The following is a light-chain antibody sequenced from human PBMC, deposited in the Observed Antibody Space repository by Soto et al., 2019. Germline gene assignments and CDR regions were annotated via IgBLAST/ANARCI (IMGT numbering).Light chain of an antibody. J-gene: IGKJ1*01. V-gene: IGKV3-20*01. Sequence: EIVRTLSPPTRSVSPGERHTLSFRSSQCVSSNLAWYRQKPGQAPRLLIYAASSRATGIRDRFTGSGSGTDFTLTIIGVEPEDFAVYYCQQYLISRTFGQGTKVDIK. CDR1: QCVSSN. CDR3: QQYLISRT. CDR2: AAS.